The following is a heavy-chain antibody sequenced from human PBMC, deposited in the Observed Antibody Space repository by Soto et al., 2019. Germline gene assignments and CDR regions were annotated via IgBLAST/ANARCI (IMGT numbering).Heavy chain of an antibody. V-gene: IGHV4-39*07. D-gene: IGHD3-10*01. CDR1: GGFIRGSDYY. CDR3: ARESAGSHKNNWFDP. CDR2: IYYSGTS. Sequence: TSETLSLTCTVSGGFIRGSDYYWGWIRQPPGKGLEWIGNIYYSGTSYSYPSLKSRVTMSVDTSRNQLLLQLNSVTAADTAVYYCARESAGSHKNNWFDPWGQGTLVTVSS. J-gene: IGHJ5*02.